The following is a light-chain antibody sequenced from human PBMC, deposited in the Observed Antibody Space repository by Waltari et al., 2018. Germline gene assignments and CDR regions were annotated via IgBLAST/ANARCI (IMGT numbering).Light chain of an antibody. J-gene: IGLJ3*02. CDR3: CSYAGIWV. V-gene: IGLV2-11*01. CDR1: GSDVGDFNS. Sequence: QSALTQPRSVSGSPGQSVTISCAGTGSDVGDFNSVSWYQQHPGKAPKLVIFDVSKRPSGVPDRFSGSKSGTSASLTVSGVQAEDEADYYCCSYAGIWVFGGGTKLTVL. CDR2: DVS.